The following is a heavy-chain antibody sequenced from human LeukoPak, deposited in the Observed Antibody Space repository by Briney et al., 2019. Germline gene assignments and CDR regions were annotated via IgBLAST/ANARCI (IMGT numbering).Heavy chain of an antibody. CDR1: GFTVSSNY. D-gene: IGHD4-23*01. CDR3: AILVRWYLFDY. CDR2: IYSGGST. Sequence: QSGGSLRLSCAASGFTVSSNYMSWVRQAPGKGLEWVSVIYSGGSTYYADSVKGRFTISRDNSKNTLYLQMNSLRVEDTAVYYCAILVRWYLFDYWGQGTLVTVSS. J-gene: IGHJ4*02. V-gene: IGHV3-66*01.